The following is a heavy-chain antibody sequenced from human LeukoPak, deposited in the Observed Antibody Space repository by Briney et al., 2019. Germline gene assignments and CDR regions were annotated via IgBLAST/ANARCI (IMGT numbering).Heavy chain of an antibody. D-gene: IGHD3-9*01. J-gene: IGHJ5*02. Sequence: ASVKLSCKTSGYTFADHYIHWVRQAPGQGLEWMGWIYPKSGGTNSAQKFQGRVTMTRDTSISTAYMELSRLRFDDTAVCYCARVSTSGYRDWLDPWGQGTLVTVSS. CDR3: ARVSTSGYRDWLDP. V-gene: IGHV1-2*02. CDR2: IYPKSGGT. CDR1: GYTFADHY.